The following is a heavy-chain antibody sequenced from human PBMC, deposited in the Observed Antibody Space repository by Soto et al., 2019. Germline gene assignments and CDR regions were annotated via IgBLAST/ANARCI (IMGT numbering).Heavy chain of an antibody. CDR3: AKGSRDFRHYYFEC. CDR2: ISGSGGTT. D-gene: IGHD2-21*01. V-gene: IGHV3-23*01. CDR1: GFTFNTYT. Sequence: AGGSLRLSCAASGFTFNTYTMSWVRQAPGMGLEWVSAISGSGGTTYYADSVKVRFTISRDNSKNTLYLQMNSLRAEDTAIYYCAKGSRDFRHYYFECWGLGTRVTVSS. J-gene: IGHJ4*02.